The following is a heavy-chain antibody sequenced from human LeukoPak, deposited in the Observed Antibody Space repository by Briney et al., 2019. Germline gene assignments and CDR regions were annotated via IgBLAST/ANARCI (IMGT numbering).Heavy chain of an antibody. CDR3: ATQSLYSSGWKSFDY. J-gene: IGHJ4*02. CDR1: GYTLTELS. D-gene: IGHD6-19*01. Sequence: ASVKVSCKVSGYTLTELSMHWVRQAPGKGLEWMGGFDPEDGETIYAQKFQGRVTMTEDTSTDTAYMELSSLRPEDTAVYYCATQSLYSSGWKSFDYWGQGTLVTVSS. CDR2: FDPEDGET. V-gene: IGHV1-24*01.